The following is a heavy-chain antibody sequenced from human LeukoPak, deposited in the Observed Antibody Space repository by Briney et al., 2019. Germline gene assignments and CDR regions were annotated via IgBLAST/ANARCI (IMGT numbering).Heavy chain of an antibody. CDR1: GGSISSYF. CDR2: IYSSGST. V-gene: IGHV4-4*07. D-gene: IGHD4-23*01. CDR3: ARDAELRIFDH. J-gene: IGHJ4*02. Sequence: SGTLSLTCTVSGGSISSYFWSWIRQPAGKGLEWIGRIYSSGSTNYNPPLKSRVTMSVDTSKNQFSLKLSSVTAADTAVYYCARDAELRIFDHWGQGTLVTVSS.